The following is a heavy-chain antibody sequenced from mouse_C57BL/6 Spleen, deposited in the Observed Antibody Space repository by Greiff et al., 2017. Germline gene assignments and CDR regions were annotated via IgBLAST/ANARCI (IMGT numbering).Heavy chain of an antibody. Sequence: EVQLVESEGGLVQPGSSMKLSCTASGFTFSDYYMAWVRQVPEKGLEWVANINYDGSSTYYLDSLKSRFIISRDNAKNILYLQMSSLKSEDTATYYCARVGTDYAMDYWGQGTSVTVSS. J-gene: IGHJ4*01. CDR1: GFTFSDYY. CDR3: ARVGTDYAMDY. CDR2: INYDGSST. D-gene: IGHD3-1*01. V-gene: IGHV5-16*01.